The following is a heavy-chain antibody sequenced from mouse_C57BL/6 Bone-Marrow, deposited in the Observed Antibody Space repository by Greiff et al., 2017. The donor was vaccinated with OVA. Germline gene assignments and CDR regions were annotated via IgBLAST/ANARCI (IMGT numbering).Heavy chain of an antibody. V-gene: IGHV5-16*01. Sequence: VQLKESEGGLVQPGSSMKLSCTASGFTFSDYYMAWVRQVPEKGLEWVANINYDGSSTYYLDSLKSRFIISRDNAKNILYLQMSSLKSEDTATYYCAREIITTVVDYFDYWGQGTTLTVSS. CDR1: GFTFSDYY. CDR3: AREIITTVVDYFDY. J-gene: IGHJ2*01. D-gene: IGHD1-1*01. CDR2: INYDGSST.